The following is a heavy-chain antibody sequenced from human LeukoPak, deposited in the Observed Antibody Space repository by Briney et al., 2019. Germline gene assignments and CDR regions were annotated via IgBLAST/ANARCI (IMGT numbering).Heavy chain of an antibody. J-gene: IGHJ4*02. D-gene: IGHD6-13*01. Sequence: AASVKVSCKASGYTFTSYDINWVRQATGQGLEWMGWMNPNSGNTGYAQKFQGRVTMTRNTSISTAYMELSSLRSEDTAVYYCARTVTGYSSSWSIFDYWGQGTLVTVSS. CDR1: GYTFTSYD. CDR3: ARTVTGYSSSWSIFDY. CDR2: MNPNSGNT. V-gene: IGHV1-8*01.